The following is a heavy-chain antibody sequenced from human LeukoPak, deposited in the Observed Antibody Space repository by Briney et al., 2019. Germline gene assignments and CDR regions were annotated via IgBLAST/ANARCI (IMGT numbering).Heavy chain of an antibody. Sequence: SEILSLTCTVSGGSISSGGYYWSWIRQHPGKGLEWIGYIYYSGSTYYNPSLKSRVTISVDTSKNQFSLKLSSVTAADTAVYYCAREGPSSPDAFDIWGQGTMVTVSS. CDR2: IYYSGST. CDR3: AREGPSSPDAFDI. J-gene: IGHJ3*02. D-gene: IGHD2-2*01. V-gene: IGHV4-31*03. CDR1: GGSISSGGYY.